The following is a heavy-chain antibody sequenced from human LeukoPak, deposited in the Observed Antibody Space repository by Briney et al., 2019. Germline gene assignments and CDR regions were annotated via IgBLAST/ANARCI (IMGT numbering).Heavy chain of an antibody. CDR2: IHNCGST. Sequence: SETLSLTCTVSGGSVSSGSYYWSWIRQPPGKGLERIGYIHNCGSTHYSPSLKSRISISVDTSRNQFSLKLSSVTAADTAVYYCARSRYCSSSSCSRSRRDRDVEWFDPWGQGTLVTVSS. D-gene: IGHD2-2*01. CDR1: GGSVSSGSYY. CDR3: ARSRYCSSSSCSRSRRDRDVEWFDP. V-gene: IGHV4-61*01. J-gene: IGHJ5*02.